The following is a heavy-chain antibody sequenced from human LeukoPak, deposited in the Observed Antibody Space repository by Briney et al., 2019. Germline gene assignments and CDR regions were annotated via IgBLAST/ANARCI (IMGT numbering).Heavy chain of an antibody. D-gene: IGHD2-15*01. J-gene: IGHJ4*02. Sequence: GGSLRLSCAASGFTFSSNYLSWVRQAPGKGLEWVSVIYSGGSTYYADSVKGRFTISRDISKNTLYLQINNLRAEDTAVYYCARDGDCSGGSCYPSEAYWGQGTLVTVSS. CDR3: ARDGDCSGGSCYPSEAY. CDR1: GFTFSSNY. CDR2: IYSGGST. V-gene: IGHV3-66*01.